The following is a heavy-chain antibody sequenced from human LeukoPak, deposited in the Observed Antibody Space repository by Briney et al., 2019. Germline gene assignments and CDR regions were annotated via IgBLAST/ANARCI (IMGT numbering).Heavy chain of an antibody. Sequence: SETLSLTCTVSGGSISSGDYSWSWIRQPPGKGLEWIGYMYYSGTSHYNPSLRSRVTISLDTSKSQFSLKLRSVTAADTAVYFCARAIHASGDHSRPSDAIDFWGQGTMVTVSS. J-gene: IGHJ3*01. CDR2: MYYSGTS. CDR1: GGSISSGDYS. V-gene: IGHV4-61*08. D-gene: IGHD4-23*01. CDR3: ARAIHASGDHSRPSDAIDF.